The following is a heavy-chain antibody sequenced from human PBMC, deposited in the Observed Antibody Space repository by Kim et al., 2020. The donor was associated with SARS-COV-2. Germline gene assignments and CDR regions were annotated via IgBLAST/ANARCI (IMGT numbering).Heavy chain of an antibody. V-gene: IGHV3-15*01. D-gene: IGHD6-19*01. CDR3: TTDYSSVKYYYGMDV. CDR1: GFNFSNAW. CDR2: IKSKTDGETT. Sequence: GGSLRLSCAASGFNFSNAWMSWVRQAPGKGLEWVGRIKSKTDGETTDYAAPVKGRFTISRDDSKNTLYLQMNSLKTEDTAVYDCTTDYSSVKYYYGMDV. J-gene: IGHJ6*01.